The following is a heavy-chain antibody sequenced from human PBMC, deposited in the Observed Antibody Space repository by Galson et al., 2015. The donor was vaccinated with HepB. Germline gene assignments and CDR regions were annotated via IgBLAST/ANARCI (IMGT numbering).Heavy chain of an antibody. CDR2: FDPEDGET. Sequence: SVKVSCKVSGYTLTELSMHWVRQAPGKGLEWMGGFDPEDGETIYAQKFQGRVTMTEDTSTDTAYMELSSLRSEDTAVYYCATDAHYGDYARGGYYGMDVWGQGTTVTVSS. D-gene: IGHD4-17*01. J-gene: IGHJ6*02. V-gene: IGHV1-24*01. CDR1: GYTLTELS. CDR3: ATDAHYGDYARGGYYGMDV.